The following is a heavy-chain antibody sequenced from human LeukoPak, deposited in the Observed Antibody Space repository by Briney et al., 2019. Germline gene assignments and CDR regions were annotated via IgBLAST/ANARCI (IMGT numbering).Heavy chain of an antibody. V-gene: IGHV3-30*04. Sequence: GGSLRLSCAASGFTFSSYAMHWVRQAPGKGLEWVTIISYDGSSKYYADSVKGRFTISRDNAKNSLYLQMNSLRAEDTAVYYCAREKQQLSPFDPWGQGTLVTVSS. CDR1: GFTFSSYA. CDR2: ISYDGSSK. D-gene: IGHD6-13*01. J-gene: IGHJ5*02. CDR3: AREKQQLSPFDP.